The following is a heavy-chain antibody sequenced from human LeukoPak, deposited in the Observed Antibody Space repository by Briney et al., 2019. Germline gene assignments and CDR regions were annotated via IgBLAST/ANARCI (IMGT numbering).Heavy chain of an antibody. CDR2: INPNSGGT. CDR1: GYTFTSYG. V-gene: IGHV1-2*02. J-gene: IGHJ4*02. Sequence: ASVKVSCKASGYTFTSYGISWVRQAPGQGLEWMGWINPNSGGTNYAQKFQGRVTMTRDTSISTAYMELSRLRSDDTAVYYCASRGYDFAGYFDYWGQGTLVTVSS. D-gene: IGHD5-12*01. CDR3: ASRGYDFAGYFDY.